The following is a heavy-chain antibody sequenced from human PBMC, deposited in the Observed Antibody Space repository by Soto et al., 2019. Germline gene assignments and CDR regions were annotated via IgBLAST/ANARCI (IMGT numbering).Heavy chain of an antibody. J-gene: IGHJ4*02. D-gene: IGHD5-12*01. Sequence: PGGSLRLSCAASGFTFRSYGMHWVRQAPDKGLAWVAVISYDGSNTYYADSVKGRFTISRDNDKNTLFLQMNSLRAEDTAVYYCARDPLLYSAYPLDYVDYWGQGTLVTVSS. CDR2: ISYDGSNT. CDR3: ARDPLLYSAYPLDYVDY. V-gene: IGHV3-30*03. CDR1: GFTFRSYG.